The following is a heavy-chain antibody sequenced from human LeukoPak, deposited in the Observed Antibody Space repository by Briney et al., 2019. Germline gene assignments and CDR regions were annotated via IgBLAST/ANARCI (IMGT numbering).Heavy chain of an antibody. CDR3: AKSRFRELFDY. J-gene: IGHJ4*02. Sequence: GGSLRLSCAASDFSFITYAMSWVHQAPGKGLEWVSAISGSGGSTYYVDSVKGRFTISRDNSKNTLYLQMNSLRAEDTAVYYCAKSRFRELFDYWGQGTLVTVSS. D-gene: IGHD5-24*01. CDR2: ISGSGGST. V-gene: IGHV3-23*01. CDR1: DFSFITYA.